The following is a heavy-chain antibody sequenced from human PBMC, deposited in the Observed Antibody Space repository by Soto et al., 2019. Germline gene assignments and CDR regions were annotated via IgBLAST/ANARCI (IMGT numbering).Heavy chain of an antibody. D-gene: IGHD3-16*01. CDR3: AFPIRGTGGFDY. Sequence: QITLKESGPPLVKPTQTLTLTCTFSGFSLTTTGLSVGWIRQPPGKALEWLALIYWDDDKRYSPSLRRSLTIAKDTSKNQVVLTMTNMDPADTATYYCAFPIRGTGGFDYWGQGTLVIVSS. J-gene: IGHJ4*02. CDR1: GFSLTTTGLS. V-gene: IGHV2-5*02. CDR2: IYWDDDK.